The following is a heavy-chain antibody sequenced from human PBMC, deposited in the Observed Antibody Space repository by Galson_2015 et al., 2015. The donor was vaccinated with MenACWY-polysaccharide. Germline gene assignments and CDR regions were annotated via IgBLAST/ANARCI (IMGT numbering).Heavy chain of an antibody. CDR1: GASISSGRYY. Sequence: TLSLTCNVSGASISSGRYYWGWLRQPAGKGMEWIGRAYSNGATNYNPSLMGRVTISVETSKNQFSLRLGSVTAADTAVYYCARGRPYYYDSTGSLLLEYGMDVWGQGTTVTVSS. V-gene: IGHV4-61*02. CDR3: ARGRPYYYDSTGSLLLEYGMDV. J-gene: IGHJ6*02. CDR2: AYSNGAT. D-gene: IGHD3-22*01.